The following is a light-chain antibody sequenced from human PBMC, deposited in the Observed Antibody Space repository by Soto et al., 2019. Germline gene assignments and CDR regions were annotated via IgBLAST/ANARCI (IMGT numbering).Light chain of an antibody. J-gene: IGKJ4*01. CDR2: DTS. CDR3: LQDYSPLLA. CDR1: QSIASF. V-gene: IGKV1-39*01. Sequence: DIQMTQSPSSLSASIGDTVTITCRASQSIASFLNWLQLKPGKAPKLLISDTSTLQSGVPSRFSGGGSGTEFTLTIRSLQPEDSALYFCLQDYSPLLAFGAGTKVDIK.